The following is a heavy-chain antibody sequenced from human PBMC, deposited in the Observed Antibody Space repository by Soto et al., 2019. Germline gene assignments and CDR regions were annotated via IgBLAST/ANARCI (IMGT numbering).Heavy chain of an antibody. CDR1: GGTFSSYT. J-gene: IGHJ5*02. D-gene: IGHD3-10*01. CDR2: IIPILGIA. CDR3: ARDAGFGRVIKLRGWFDP. Sequence: QVQLVQSGAEVKKPGSSVKVSCKASGGTFSSYTISWVRQAPGQGLEWMGRIIPILGIANYAQKFQGRVTITADKSTSTAYMELSSLRSEDTAVYYCARDAGFGRVIKLRGWFDPWGQGTLVTVSS. V-gene: IGHV1-69*08.